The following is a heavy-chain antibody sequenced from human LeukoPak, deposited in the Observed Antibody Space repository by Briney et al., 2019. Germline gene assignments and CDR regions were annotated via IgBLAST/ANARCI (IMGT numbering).Heavy chain of an antibody. CDR1: GFTVSSNY. D-gene: IGHD3-3*01. CDR3: ARINFGGFWSGYVYYYGMDV. J-gene: IGHJ6*02. CDR2: IYSGGST. V-gene: IGHV3-53*04. Sequence: PGGSLRLSCAASGFTVSSNYMSWVRQAPGKGLEWVSVIYSGGSTYYADSVKGRFTISRHNSKNTLYLQMNSLRDEDTAVYYCARINFGGFWSGYVYYYGMDVWGQGTTVTVSS.